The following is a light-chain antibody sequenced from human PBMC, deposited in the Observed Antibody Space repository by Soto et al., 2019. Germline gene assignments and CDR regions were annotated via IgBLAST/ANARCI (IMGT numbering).Light chain of an antibody. CDR2: GAS. V-gene: IGKV3-20*01. J-gene: IGKJ5*01. CDR1: HSISSSY. CDR3: QQYGSSPPLP. Sequence: EIVLTQSPGTLSLSPGERATLSCRASHSISSSYLAWYQQKPGQAPRLLIYGASSRATGIPDRFSGSGSGTHFTLPIRRLEPEDFAVYYCQQYGSSPPLPFGQGTRLEIK.